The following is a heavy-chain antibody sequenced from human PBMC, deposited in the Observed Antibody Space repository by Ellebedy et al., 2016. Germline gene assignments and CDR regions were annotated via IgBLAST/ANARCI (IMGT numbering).Heavy chain of an antibody. CDR1: GFTFSSYA. CDR2: ISGSGGST. J-gene: IGHJ4*02. D-gene: IGHD6-13*01. V-gene: IGHV3-23*01. Sequence: GGSLRLSCAASGFTFSSYAMSWVRQAPGKGLEWVSAISGSGGSTYYADSVKGRFTISRDNSKNTLYLQMNSLRAEDTAVYYCAKDVAQQQLVQRIDYWGQGTLVTVSS. CDR3: AKDVAQQQLVQRIDY.